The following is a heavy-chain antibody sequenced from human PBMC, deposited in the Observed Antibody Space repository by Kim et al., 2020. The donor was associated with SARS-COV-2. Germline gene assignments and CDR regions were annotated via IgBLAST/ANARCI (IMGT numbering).Heavy chain of an antibody. CDR1: GFTFDDYA. J-gene: IGHJ6*02. CDR2: ISGDGGST. V-gene: IGHV3-43*02. Sequence: GGSLRLSCAASGFTFDDYAMHWVRQAPGKGLEWVCLISGDGGSTYYADSVKGRFTISRDNSKNSLYLQITSLRTEDTALYYCAKGIGLLWFGELLLSPYYYGIDVWGQGTTATASS. CDR3: AKGIGLLWFGELLLSPYYYGIDV. D-gene: IGHD3-10*01.